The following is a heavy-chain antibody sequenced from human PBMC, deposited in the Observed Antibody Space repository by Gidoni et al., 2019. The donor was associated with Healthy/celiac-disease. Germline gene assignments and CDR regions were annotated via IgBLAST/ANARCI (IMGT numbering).Heavy chain of an antibody. CDR2: INHSGST. Sequence: QVQLQQWGAGLLKPSETLSLTCEVYGGSFSGYYWSWIRQPPGKGLEWIGEINHSGSTNYNPSLKSRVTISVDTSKNQFSLKLSSVTAADTAVYYCARGRVAPRGYFDYWGQGTLVTVSS. D-gene: IGHD2-21*01. V-gene: IGHV4-34*01. CDR1: GGSFSGYY. J-gene: IGHJ4*02. CDR3: ARGRVAPRGYFDY.